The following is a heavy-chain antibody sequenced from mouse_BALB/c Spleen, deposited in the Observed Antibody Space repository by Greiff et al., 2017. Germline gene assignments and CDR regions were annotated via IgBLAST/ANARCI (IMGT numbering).Heavy chain of an antibody. CDR1: GFNIKDTY. D-gene: IGHD1-2*01. V-gene: IGHV14-3*02. CDR2: IDPANGNT. CDR3: ARSYGYDWYFDV. J-gene: IGHJ1*01. Sequence: EVQLQQSGAELVKPGASVKLSCTASGFNIKDTYMHWVKQRPEQGLEWIGRIDPANGNTKYDPKFQGKATITADTSSNTAYLQLSSLTSEDTAVYYCARSYGYDWYFDVWGAGTTVTVSS.